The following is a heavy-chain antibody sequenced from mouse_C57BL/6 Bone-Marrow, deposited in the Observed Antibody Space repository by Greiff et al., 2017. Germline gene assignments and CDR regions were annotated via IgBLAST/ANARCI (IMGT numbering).Heavy chain of an antibody. CDR2: INPSTGGT. D-gene: IGHD2-1*01. J-gene: IGHJ4*01. V-gene: IGHV1-42*01. CDR3: AREPGNCEAMDY. Sequence: VQLQQSGPELVKPGASVKISCKASGYSFTGYYMNWVKQSPEKSLEWIGEINPSTGGTTYNQKFKAKATLTVDKSSSTAYMQLKGLTSEDSAVYYCAREPGNCEAMDYWGQGTSVTVSS. CDR1: GYSFTGYY.